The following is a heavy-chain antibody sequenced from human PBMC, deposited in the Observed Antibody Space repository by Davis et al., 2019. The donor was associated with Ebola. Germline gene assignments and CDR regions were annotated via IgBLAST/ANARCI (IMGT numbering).Heavy chain of an antibody. V-gene: IGHV1-58*02. Sequence: SVKVPCKTSGFTFSSPGMQRVRQPRGQRLEWIGGIVVGSGSTSYTQKFRERLTMTRDMSTSTAYMELSSLRFEDTAMYYCAASAGTVGKFDFWGQGTLVTVSS. CDR2: IVVGSGST. CDR1: GFTFSSPG. CDR3: AASAGTVGKFDF. J-gene: IGHJ4*02. D-gene: IGHD1-14*01.